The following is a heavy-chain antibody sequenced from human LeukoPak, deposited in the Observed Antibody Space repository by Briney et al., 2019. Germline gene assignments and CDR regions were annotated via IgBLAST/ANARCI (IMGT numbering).Heavy chain of an antibody. CDR2: ISSNGGST. Sequence: GGSLRLSCAASGFTFSSYAMHWVRQAPGKGLGYVSAISSNGGSTYYANSVKGRFTISRDNSKNTLYLQMGSLRAEDMAVYYCARDSYYGSGSADYWGQGTLVTVSS. CDR3: ARDSYYGSGSADY. V-gene: IGHV3-64*01. J-gene: IGHJ4*02. CDR1: GFTFSSYA. D-gene: IGHD3-10*01.